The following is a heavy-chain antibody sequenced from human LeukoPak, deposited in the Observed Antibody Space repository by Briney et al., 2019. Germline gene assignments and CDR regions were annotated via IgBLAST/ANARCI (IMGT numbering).Heavy chain of an antibody. D-gene: IGHD3-10*01. CDR2: ISTGGGST. V-gene: IGHV3-23*01. J-gene: IGHJ4*02. Sequence: GGSLRLSCAASGFTFSKYVRRWVRQAPGKGLEWVSAISTGGGSTYYAASVKGRFTISRDNSKNTLYLQMNSLRAEDTAVYYCAKDARAYGSGPLDYWGQGTLVTVSS. CDR3: AKDARAYGSGPLDY. CDR1: GFTFSKYV.